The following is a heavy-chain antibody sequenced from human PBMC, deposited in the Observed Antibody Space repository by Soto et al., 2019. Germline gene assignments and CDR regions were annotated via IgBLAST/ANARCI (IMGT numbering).Heavy chain of an antibody. CDR2: IYEGATT. D-gene: IGHD3-10*01. CDR1: GSSISRTGFH. CDR3: ARRGSGHTFDY. Sequence: QLQLPESGTGLVKPSETLSLPCAVSGSSISRTGFHWGGIRQPPGQGLEWIGSIYEGATTFYNSSLKGRFTICGYTSKNQFPLNLRSVTAADTAVYYCARRGSGHTFDYWGQGTLVTVSS. J-gene: IGHJ4*02. V-gene: IGHV4-39*01.